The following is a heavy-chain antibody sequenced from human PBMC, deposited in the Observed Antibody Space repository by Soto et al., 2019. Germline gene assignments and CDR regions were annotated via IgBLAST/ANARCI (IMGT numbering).Heavy chain of an antibody. V-gene: IGHV4-39*01. CDR3: ARLGIAAAGTGYYYGMDV. Sequence: PSETLSLTCTVSGGSISSSSYYWGWIRQPPGKGLEWIGSIYYSGSTYYNPSLKGRVTISVDTSKNQFSLKLSSVTAADTAVYYCARLGIAAAGTGYYYGMDVWGQGTTVTVSS. D-gene: IGHD6-13*01. J-gene: IGHJ6*02. CDR2: IYYSGST. CDR1: GGSISSSSYY.